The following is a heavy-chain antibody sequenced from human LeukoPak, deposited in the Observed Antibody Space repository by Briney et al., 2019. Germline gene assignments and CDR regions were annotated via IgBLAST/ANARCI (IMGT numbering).Heavy chain of an antibody. CDR1: GFTFSSYA. V-gene: IGHV3-30*04. Sequence: GRSLRLSCAAFGFTFSSYAMHWVRQAPGKGLEWVAVISYDGSNKYYADSVKGRFTISRDNSKNTLYLQMNSLRAEDTAVYYCARAPFGSGYPFNYWGQGTLVTVSS. J-gene: IGHJ4*02. D-gene: IGHD5-12*01. CDR3: ARAPFGSGYPFNY. CDR2: ISYDGSNK.